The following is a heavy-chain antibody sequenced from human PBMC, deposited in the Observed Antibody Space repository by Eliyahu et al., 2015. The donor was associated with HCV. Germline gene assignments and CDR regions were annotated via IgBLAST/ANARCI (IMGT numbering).Heavy chain of an antibody. D-gene: IGHD3-3*01. V-gene: IGHV1-58*01. CDR3: AASVYDFWSGYYLLGY. CDR2: IVVGSGNT. CDR1: GFTFTSSA. J-gene: IGHJ4*02. Sequence: QMQLVQSGPEVKKPGTSVKVSCKASGFTFTSSAVQWVRQARGQRLEWIGWIVVGSGNTNYAQKFQERVTITRDMSTSTAYMELSSLRSEDTAVYYCAASVYDFWSGYYLLGYWGQGTLVTVSS.